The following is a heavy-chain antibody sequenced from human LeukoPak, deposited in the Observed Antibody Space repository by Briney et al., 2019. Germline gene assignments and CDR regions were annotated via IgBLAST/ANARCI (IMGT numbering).Heavy chain of an antibody. J-gene: IGHJ6*02. CDR2: ISWNSGSI. V-gene: IGHV3-9*01. CDR1: GFTFDDYA. Sequence: GRSLRLSCAASGFTFDDYAMQWVRQAPGKGLEWVSGISWNSGSIGYADSVKGRFTISRDNAKNSLYLQMNSLRAEDTALYYCAKQSESYGMDVWGQGTTVTVSS. CDR3: AKQSESYGMDV.